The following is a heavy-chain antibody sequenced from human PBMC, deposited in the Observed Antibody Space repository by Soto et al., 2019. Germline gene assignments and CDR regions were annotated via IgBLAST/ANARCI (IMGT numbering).Heavy chain of an antibody. Sequence: EGQLVESGGGLVQSAGSLRLAGAASGFTFSSHGIHWVRQVTGKGLEWVSVIDSAGDAKYPASVKGRFTISRENAKNALHRKMNSLRAVDTSVYYCASGGIGGVNWYWFDTWGQGTLVTVA. CDR3: ASGGIGGVNWYWFDT. J-gene: IGHJ5*02. CDR2: IDSAGDA. V-gene: IGHV3-13*01. CDR1: GFTFSSHG. D-gene: IGHD3-16*01.